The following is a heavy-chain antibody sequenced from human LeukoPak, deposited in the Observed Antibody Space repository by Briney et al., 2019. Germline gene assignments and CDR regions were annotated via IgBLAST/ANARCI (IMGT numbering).Heavy chain of an antibody. V-gene: IGHV4-61*02. CDR3: ARDWWSGYLDY. J-gene: IGHJ4*02. CDR1: GDSISSGSYY. D-gene: IGHD3-3*01. Sequence: SETLSLTCTVSGDSISSGSYYWSWIRQPAGKGLEWIGRMYTSGTTNYNPSLESRVTISIDTSKNQFSLKLSSVTAADTAVYYCARDWWSGYLDYWGQGTLVTVSS. CDR2: MYTSGTT.